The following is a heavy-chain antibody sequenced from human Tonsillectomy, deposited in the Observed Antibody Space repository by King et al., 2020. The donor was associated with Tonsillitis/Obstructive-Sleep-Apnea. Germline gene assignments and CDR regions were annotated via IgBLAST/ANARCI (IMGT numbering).Heavy chain of an antibody. CDR3: ARRIAVVPAAPPIYYYYMDV. CDR1: GYTFTCYT. J-gene: IGHJ6*03. CDR2: INAGNGNT. Sequence: QLVQSGAEVRKPGASVKVSCKASGYTFTCYTMHWVRQAPGQRLEWMGRINAGNGNTKYSQKFQGGVTITRDTSANTAYMELSSLRFEDTAGYYCARRIAVVPAAPPIYYYYMDVWGTGTTVTVSS. D-gene: IGHD2-2*01. V-gene: IGHV1-3*01.